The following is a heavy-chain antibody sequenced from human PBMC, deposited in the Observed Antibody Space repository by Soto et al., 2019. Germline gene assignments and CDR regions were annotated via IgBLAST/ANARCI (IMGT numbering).Heavy chain of an antibody. Sequence: EVQLVESGGGLIQPGGSLRLSCAVSGFTVSNNYMSWVRQAPGKWLEGVSVIYSGGYTAYGDSVKGRFTISRDNSKNTIYLQMKSLGAAAPALYYCATPPRGGGYWGQGTLVTVSS. CDR3: ATPPRGGGY. D-gene: IGHD3-10*01. J-gene: IGHJ4*02. V-gene: IGHV3-53*01. CDR1: GFTVSNNY. CDR2: IYSGGYT.